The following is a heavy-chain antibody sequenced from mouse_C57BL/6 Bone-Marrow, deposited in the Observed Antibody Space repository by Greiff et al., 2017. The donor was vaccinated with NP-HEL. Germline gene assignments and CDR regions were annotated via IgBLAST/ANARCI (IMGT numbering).Heavy chain of an antibody. CDR2: ISYDGSN. V-gene: IGHV3-6*01. CDR1: GYSITSGYY. D-gene: IGHD1-1*01. J-gene: IGHJ1*01. Sequence: EVQLQQSGPGLVKPSQSLSLTCSVTGYSITSGYYWNWIRQFPGNKLEWMGYISYDGSNNYNPSLKNRISITRDTSKNQFFLKLNSVTTEDTATYYCAREFITTPYFDVWGPGTTVTVSS. CDR3: AREFITTPYFDV.